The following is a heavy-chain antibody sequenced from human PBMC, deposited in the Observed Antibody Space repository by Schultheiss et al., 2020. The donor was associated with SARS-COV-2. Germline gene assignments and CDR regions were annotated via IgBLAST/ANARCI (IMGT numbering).Heavy chain of an antibody. J-gene: IGHJ4*02. V-gene: IGHV6-1*01. CDR1: GDSVSSNSAA. CDR3: ARITMTTVTTGNFDY. CDR2: TYYRSKWYN. Sequence: SETLSLTCAISGDSVSSNSAAWNWIRQSPSRGLEWLGRTYYRSKWYNDYAISVKSRITINPDTSKNQFSLQLNSVTPEDTAVYYCARITMTTVTTGNFDYWGQGTLVTVSS. D-gene: IGHD4-17*01.